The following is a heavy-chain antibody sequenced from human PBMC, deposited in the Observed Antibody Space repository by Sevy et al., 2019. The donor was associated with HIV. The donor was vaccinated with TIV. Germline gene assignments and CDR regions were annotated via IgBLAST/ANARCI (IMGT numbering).Heavy chain of an antibody. CDR1: GLSFTSNG. Sequence: GESLKISCAASGLSFTSNGMSWVRQAPGKGLEWVAGITSGGATYYADSVKGRFTVSRDNSKNTLYLQLNSLRADDTAVFYCAGGDTPMITDLDYWGQGTLVTVSS. J-gene: IGHJ4*02. CDR3: AGGDTPMITDLDY. D-gene: IGHD3-16*01. V-gene: IGHV3-23*01. CDR2: ITSGGAT.